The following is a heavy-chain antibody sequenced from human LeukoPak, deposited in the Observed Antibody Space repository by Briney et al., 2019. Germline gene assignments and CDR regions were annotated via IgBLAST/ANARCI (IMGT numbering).Heavy chain of an antibody. V-gene: IGHV3-9*03. D-gene: IGHD3-22*01. J-gene: IGHJ4*02. CDR1: GFTFDDYA. CDR3: AKSNDYYDNSGYFDY. CDR2: ISWTSGSI. Sequence: GRSLRLSCAASGFTFDDYAMHWVRQAPGKGLECVSTISWTSGSIGYAASVKGRFTISRDNARNSLYLQMNSLRAEDMALYYCAKSNDYYDNSGYFDYWGQGTLVTVSS.